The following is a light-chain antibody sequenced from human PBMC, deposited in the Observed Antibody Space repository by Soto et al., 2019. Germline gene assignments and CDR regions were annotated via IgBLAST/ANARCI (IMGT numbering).Light chain of an antibody. CDR1: RRDVGGYNY. V-gene: IGLV2-14*01. J-gene: IGLJ1*01. CDR3: SSYAGSNNVV. Sequence: QSALTQPASVSGSPGQSITITCTGTRRDVGGYNYVSWYQQYPGKSPKLLIYEVTHRPSGVSNRFSGSKSGNTASLTISGLQAEDEADYYCSSYAGSNNVVFGTGTKVTV. CDR2: EVT.